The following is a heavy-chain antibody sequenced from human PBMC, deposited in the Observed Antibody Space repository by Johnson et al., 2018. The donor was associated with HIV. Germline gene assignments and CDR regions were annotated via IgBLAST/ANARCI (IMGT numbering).Heavy chain of an antibody. CDR2: ISSSGSTI. CDR3: AGRGLYSGSYPI. CDR1: GFTFSDYY. D-gene: IGHD1-26*01. J-gene: IGHJ3*02. Sequence: VQLVESGGGVVQPGGSLRLSCAASGFTFSDYYMSWIRQAPGKGLGWVSYISSSGSTIYYADSVKGRFTISRDTSKNTLYLHMNSLRDEDTAVYYWAGRGLYSGSYPIWGQGTMVTVSS. V-gene: IGHV3-11*04.